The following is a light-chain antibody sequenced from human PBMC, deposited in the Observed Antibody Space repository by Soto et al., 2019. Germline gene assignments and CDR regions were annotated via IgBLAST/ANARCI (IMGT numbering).Light chain of an antibody. CDR2: EGS. V-gene: IGLV2-23*03. CDR3: CSYAGSNTFV. Sequence: QSVLTQPASVSGSPGQSITISCTGTSSDVGSYNLVSWYQQHPGKAPKLMIYEGSKRPSGVSNRFSGSKSGNTASLTISGLQAEDEADDYRCSYAGSNTFVFGTGTKVTVL. CDR1: SSDVGSYNL. J-gene: IGLJ1*01.